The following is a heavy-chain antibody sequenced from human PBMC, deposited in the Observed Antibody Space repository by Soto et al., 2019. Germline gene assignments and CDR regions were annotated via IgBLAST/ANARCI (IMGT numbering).Heavy chain of an antibody. V-gene: IGHV1-8*01. CDR1: GYTITRYD. D-gene: IGHD3-10*01. CDR2: MNPNSGNT. Sequence: ASLKGSCKAAGYTITRYDINWVRQATGQGLEWMGWMNPNSGNTGYAQKFQGRVTMTRNTSISTAYMELSSLRSEDTAVYYCARSFDYYGSGSPFWYYYYMDVWGKGTTVTVSS. CDR3: ARSFDYYGSGSPFWYYYYMDV. J-gene: IGHJ6*03.